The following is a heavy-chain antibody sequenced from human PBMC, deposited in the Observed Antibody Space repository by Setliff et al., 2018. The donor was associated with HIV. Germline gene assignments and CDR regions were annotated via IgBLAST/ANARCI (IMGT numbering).Heavy chain of an antibody. CDR1: GDSITSRPY. CDR3: AGEFAY. J-gene: IGHJ4*02. D-gene: IGHD3-10*01. Sequence: TSETLSLTCTVSGDSITSRPYWTWVRQPAGKGLEWIGRIYTSGSTNYNPSLKSRVSTSIDTSDNQFSLNLNSVTAADTAVYYCAGEFAYWGQGALVTVSS. CDR2: IYTSGST. V-gene: IGHV4-4*07.